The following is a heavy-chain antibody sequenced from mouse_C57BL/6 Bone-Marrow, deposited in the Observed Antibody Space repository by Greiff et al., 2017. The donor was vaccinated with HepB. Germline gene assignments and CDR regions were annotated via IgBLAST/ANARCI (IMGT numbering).Heavy chain of an antibody. D-gene: IGHD1-1*01. J-gene: IGHJ2*01. CDR1: GFTFSSYG. CDR3: ARHDYGSNFDY. CDR2: ISSGGSYT. Sequence: EVQVVESGGDLVKPGGSLKLSCAASGFTFSSYGMSWVRQTPDKRLEWVAIISSGGSYTYYPDSVKGRFTISRDNAKNTLYLQMSSLKSEDTAMYYCARHDYGSNFDYWGQGTTLTVSS. V-gene: IGHV5-6*01.